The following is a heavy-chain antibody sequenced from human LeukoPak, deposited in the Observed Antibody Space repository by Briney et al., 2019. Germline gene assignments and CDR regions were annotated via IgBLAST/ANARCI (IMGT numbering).Heavy chain of an antibody. J-gene: IGHJ4*02. V-gene: IGHV5-51*01. D-gene: IGHD4-17*01. CDR2: IYPGDSDT. CDR3: ARVLDDYGDYLDY. CDR1: GSLFTSYW. Sequence: GGSLEISWKGSGSLFTSYWIGGVRQMPGKGLEWMGIIYPGDSDTRYSPSFQGQVTISADKSISTAYLQWSSLKASDTAMYYCARVLDDYGDYLDYWGQGTLVTVSS.